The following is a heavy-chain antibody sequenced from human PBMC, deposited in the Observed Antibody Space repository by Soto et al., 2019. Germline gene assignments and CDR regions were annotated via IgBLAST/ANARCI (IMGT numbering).Heavy chain of an antibody. D-gene: IGHD4-17*01. CDR3: ARMRIPGGDYYFDY. CDR2: INHSGNT. V-gene: IGHV4-34*01. CDR1: GESFSSYY. J-gene: IGHJ4*02. Sequence: SETLSLTCAVYGESFSSYYWSWIRQPPGKGLEWIGEINHSGNTNFNPSLKSRVTISVDTSKSQFSLNLSSVTAADTAVYYCARMRIPGGDYYFDYWGQGTLVTVSS.